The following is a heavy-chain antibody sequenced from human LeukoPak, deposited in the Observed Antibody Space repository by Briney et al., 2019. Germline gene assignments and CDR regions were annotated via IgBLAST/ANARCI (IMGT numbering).Heavy chain of an antibody. CDR1: GYTFTGYY. V-gene: IGHV1-2*02. J-gene: IGHJ4*02. CDR2: INPNSGGT. CDR3: ARGPPGGSSGYYYSFDY. Sequence: ASVKVSCKASGYTFTGYYMHWVRQAPGQGLEWMGWINPNSGGTNYAQKFQGRVTMTRDTSISTAYMELSRLRSDDTAVYYCARGPPGGSSGYYYSFDYWGQGTLVTVSS. D-gene: IGHD3-22*01.